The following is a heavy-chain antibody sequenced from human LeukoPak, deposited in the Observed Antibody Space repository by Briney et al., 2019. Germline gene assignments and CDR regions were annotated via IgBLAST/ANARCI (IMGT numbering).Heavy chain of an antibody. CDR3: ARHYVRLPTYAFDI. J-gene: IGHJ3*02. D-gene: IGHD3-16*01. CDR1: GGSISSYY. V-gene: IGHV4-59*08. CDR2: IYYSGST. Sequence: SETLSLTCTVSGGSISSYYWSWIRQPPGKGLEWIGYIYYSGSTNYNPSLKSRVTISVDTSKNQLSLKLSSVTAADTAVYYCARHYVRLPTYAFDIWGQGTMVTVSS.